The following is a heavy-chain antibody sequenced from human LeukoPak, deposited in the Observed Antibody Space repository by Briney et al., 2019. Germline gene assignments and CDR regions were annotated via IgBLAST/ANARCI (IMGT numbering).Heavy chain of an antibody. CDR1: GFTFSSYW. J-gene: IGHJ6*02. D-gene: IGHD3-9*01. Sequence: PGGSLRLSCAASGFTFSSYWMHWVRQAPGKGLVWVSRISIDGSITTYADSVKGRFTTSRDNAKNTLYLQMNSLRAEDTAVYYCTRDLMDYDVSTGLHHYYMDVWGQGTTVTVSS. CDR2: ISIDGSIT. CDR3: TRDLMDYDVSTGLHHYYMDV. V-gene: IGHV3-74*01.